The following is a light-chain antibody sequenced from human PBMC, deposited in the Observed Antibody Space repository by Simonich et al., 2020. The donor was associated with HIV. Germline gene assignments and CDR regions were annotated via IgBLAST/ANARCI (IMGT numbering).Light chain of an antibody. CDR2: GAS. CDR3: QQYGSSPYT. V-gene: IGKV3-15*01. J-gene: IGKJ2*01. CDR1: QSVSSN. Sequence: EIVMTQSPATLSVSPGEKATLSCRASQSVSSNFAWYQQTPGHAPRLLIYGASTRATGIPARFSGSGSGTEFTLTITRLEPEDFAVYYCQQYGSSPYTFGQGTKLEIK.